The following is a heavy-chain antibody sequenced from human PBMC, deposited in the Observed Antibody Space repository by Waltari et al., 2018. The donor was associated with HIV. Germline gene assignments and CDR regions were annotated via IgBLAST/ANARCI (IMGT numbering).Heavy chain of an antibody. CDR2: ISGLSEERR. Sequence: QIHLVQSGAEVKKPGASVKASCQASGYTFRDYGISWVRQAPGQGLEWMGWISGLSEERRNYAQKFQGRVTLSTDTSTTTAYMELRSLRSDDTAIYYCARGSLLRNWLDPWGQGTLVTVSS. V-gene: IGHV1-18*01. CDR1: GYTFRDYG. J-gene: IGHJ5*02. D-gene: IGHD3-22*01. CDR3: ARGSLLRNWLDP.